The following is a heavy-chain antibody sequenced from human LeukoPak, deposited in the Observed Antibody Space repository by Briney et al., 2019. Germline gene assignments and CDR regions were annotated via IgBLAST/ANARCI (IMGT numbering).Heavy chain of an antibody. J-gene: IGHJ3*02. CDR2: ISGSGGST. Sequence: GGSLRLSCAASGFTFSSYWMSWVRQAPGKGLEWVSAISGSGGSTYYADSVKGRFTISRDNSKNTLYLQMNSLRAEDTAVYYCAKDLVYDYGDYGRAFDIWGQGTMVTVSS. CDR3: AKDLVYDYGDYGRAFDI. V-gene: IGHV3-23*01. D-gene: IGHD4-17*01. CDR1: GFTFSSYW.